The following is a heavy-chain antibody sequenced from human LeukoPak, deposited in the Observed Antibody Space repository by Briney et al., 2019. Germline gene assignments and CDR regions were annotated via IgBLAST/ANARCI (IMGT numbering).Heavy chain of an antibody. J-gene: IGHJ4*02. CDR3: AAIGYYDSSGYYYGQDFDY. Sequence: ASVKVSCKASGYTFTGYYMHWVRQAPGQGLEWMGWINPNSGGTNYAQKFQGRVTMTRDTFISTAYMELSRLRSDDTAVYYCAAIGYYDSSGYYYGQDFDYWGQGTLVTVSS. D-gene: IGHD3-22*01. V-gene: IGHV1-2*02. CDR1: GYTFTGYY. CDR2: INPNSGGT.